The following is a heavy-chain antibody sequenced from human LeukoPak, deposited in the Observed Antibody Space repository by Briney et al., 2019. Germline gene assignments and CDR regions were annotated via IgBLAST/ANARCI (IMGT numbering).Heavy chain of an antibody. CDR2: IYYSGST. Sequence: SETLSLTCTVSGGSISSYYWSWIRQPPGKGLEWIGYIYYSGSTNYNPSLKSRVTISVDTSKNQFSLRLSSVTAADTAVYYCARDVDTVLVDWGQGTLVTVSS. D-gene: IGHD2-2*03. CDR3: ARDVDTVLVD. CDR1: GGSISSYY. V-gene: IGHV4-59*01. J-gene: IGHJ4*02.